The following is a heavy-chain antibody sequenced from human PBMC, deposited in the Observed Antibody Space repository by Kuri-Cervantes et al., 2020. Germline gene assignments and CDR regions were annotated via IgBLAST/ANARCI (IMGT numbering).Heavy chain of an antibody. J-gene: IGHJ6*02. D-gene: IGHD7-27*01. Sequence: ASVKVSCKASGYTFTSYAMHWVRQAPGQRLEWMGWINGGNGNTKYSQKFQGRVTITRDTSASTAYMELSSLRSEDTAVYYCARETITGDVYNYYGMDVWGQGTTVTVSS. CDR3: ARETITGDVYNYYGMDV. CDR1: GYTFTSYA. CDR2: INGGNGNT. V-gene: IGHV1-3*01.